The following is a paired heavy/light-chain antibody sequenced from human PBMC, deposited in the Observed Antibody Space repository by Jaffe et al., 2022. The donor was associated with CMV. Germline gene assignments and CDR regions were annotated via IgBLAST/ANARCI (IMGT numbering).Light chain of an antibody. CDR3: SSYGGRSNLV. CDR2: EVS. V-gene: IGLV2-8*01. Sequence: QSALTQPPSASGSPGQSVTLSCTGTNSDVGGYNAVSWYQQYPGKAPKLMIYEVSKRPSGVPDRFSGSKSGNTASLTVSGLQAGDEADYYCSSYGGRSNLVFGGGTKLTVL. J-gene: IGLJ3*02. CDR1: NSDVGGYNA.
Heavy chain of an antibody. CDR2: INKDASNI. J-gene: IGHJ4*02. D-gene: IGHD6-19*01. CDR3: ARDSSGWSRDY. V-gene: IGHV3-7*03. Sequence: EVQLVESGGGLVQPGGSLRLSCAASGFTFSAYSMSWVRQAPGRGLEWVATINKDASNIYYVDSVKGRFTISRDNAKNSLYLQMNSLRAEETAVYYCARDSSGWSRDYWGQGTLVTVSS. CDR1: GFTFSAYS.